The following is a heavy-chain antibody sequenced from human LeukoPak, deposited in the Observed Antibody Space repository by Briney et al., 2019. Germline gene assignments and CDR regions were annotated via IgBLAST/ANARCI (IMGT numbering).Heavy chain of an antibody. J-gene: IGHJ6*03. CDR3: ARDQSVVAWRDQLLSYYYYMDV. D-gene: IGHD2-2*01. Sequence: GGSLRLSCAASGFTFSSYSMNWVRQAPGKGLEWVSSISSSSSYIYYADSVKGRFTISRDNAKNSLYPQMNSLRAEDTAVYYCARDQSVVAWRDQLLSYYYYMDVWGKGTTVTVSS. V-gene: IGHV3-21*01. CDR2: ISSSSSYI. CDR1: GFTFSSYS.